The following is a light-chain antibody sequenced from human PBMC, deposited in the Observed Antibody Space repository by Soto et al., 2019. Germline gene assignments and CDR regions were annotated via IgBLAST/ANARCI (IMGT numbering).Light chain of an antibody. J-gene: IGKJ1*01. CDR3: QQSYTILRT. Sequence: DIQMTQSPSSLSASVGDRVTITCRTSRRISTSLNWYLQKPGEAPKLLIYGASSLQSGVPSRFSGRGSGTEFTLPISNLQPEDFAIYYCQQSYTILRTFGQGTKVEIK. CDR2: GAS. V-gene: IGKV1-39*01. CDR1: RRISTS.